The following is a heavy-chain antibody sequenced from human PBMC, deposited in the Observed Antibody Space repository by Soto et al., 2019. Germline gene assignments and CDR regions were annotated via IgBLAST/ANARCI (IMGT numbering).Heavy chain of an antibody. CDR1: GFTFSSYG. J-gene: IGHJ3*02. V-gene: IGHV3-30*03. CDR2: ISYDGSNK. D-gene: IGHD2-8*02. CDR3: ATLSGGADHDAFDI. Sequence: QVQLVESGGGVVQPGRSLRLSCAASGFTFSSYGMHWARQAPGKGLEWVAVISYDGSNKYYADSVKGRFTISRDNSKNTLYLQMNSLRAEDTAVYYCATLSGGADHDAFDIWGQGTMVTVSS.